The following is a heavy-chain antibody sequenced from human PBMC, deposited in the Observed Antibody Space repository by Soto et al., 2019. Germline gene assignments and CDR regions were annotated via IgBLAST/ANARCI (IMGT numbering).Heavy chain of an antibody. Sequence: SVKVSCKASGGTFSSYAISWVRQAPGQGLEWMGGIIPIFGTANYAQKFQGRVTITADESTSTAYMELSSLRSEDTAVYYCARGSYQPLLYQYYYYYYGMDVWGQGTTVTV. CDR3: ARGSYQPLLYQYYYYYYGMDV. V-gene: IGHV1-69*13. CDR1: GGTFSSYA. J-gene: IGHJ6*02. CDR2: IIPIFGTA. D-gene: IGHD2-2*02.